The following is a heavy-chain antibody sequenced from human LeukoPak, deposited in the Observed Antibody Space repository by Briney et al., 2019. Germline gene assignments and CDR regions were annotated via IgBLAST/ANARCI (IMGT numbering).Heavy chain of an antibody. D-gene: IGHD4-17*01. CDR2: IYTSGST. Sequence: SETLSLTCTVSGGSISSSSYYWGWIRQPPGKGLEWIGRIYTSGSTNYNPSLKSRVTISVDTSKNQFSLKLSSVTAADTAVYYCARTKYYGADFDYWGQGTLVTVSS. V-gene: IGHV4-39*07. CDR3: ARTKYYGADFDY. CDR1: GGSISSSSYY. J-gene: IGHJ4*02.